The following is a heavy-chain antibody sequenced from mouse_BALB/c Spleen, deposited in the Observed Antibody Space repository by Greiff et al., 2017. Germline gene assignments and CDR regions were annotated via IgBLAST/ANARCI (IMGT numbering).Heavy chain of an antibody. D-gene: IGHD2-4*01. CDR1: GYSFTGYF. J-gene: IGHJ2*01. Sequence: VQLQQSGPELVKPGASVKISCKASGYSFTGYFMNWVMQSHGKSLEWIGRINPYNGDTFYNQKFKGKATLTVDKSSSTAHMELRSLASEDSAVYYCARFDYDYDGDWGQGTTLTVSS. V-gene: IGHV1-20*02. CDR2: INPYNGDT. CDR3: ARFDYDYDGD.